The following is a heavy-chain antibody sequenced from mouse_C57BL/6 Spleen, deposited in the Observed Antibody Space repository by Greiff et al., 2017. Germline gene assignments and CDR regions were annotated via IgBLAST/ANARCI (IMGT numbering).Heavy chain of an antibody. CDR1: GYTFTDYE. J-gene: IGHJ4*01. D-gene: IGHD1-1*01. CDR2: IDPETGGT. V-gene: IGHV1-15*01. CDR3: TRELTTVVADYYAMDY. Sequence: VQRVESGAELVRPGASVTLSCKASGYTFTDYEMHWVKQTPVHGLEWIGAIDPETGGTAYNQKFKGKAILTVDKSSSTAYMELRSLTSEDSAVYYCTRELTTVVADYYAMDYWGQGTSVTVSS.